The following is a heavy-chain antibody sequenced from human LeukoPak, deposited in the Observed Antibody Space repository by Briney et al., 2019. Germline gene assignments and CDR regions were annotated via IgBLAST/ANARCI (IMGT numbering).Heavy chain of an antibody. J-gene: IGHJ4*02. CDR3: AASGGYDY. V-gene: IGHV1-24*01. D-gene: IGHD3-16*01. Sequence: ASVKVSCKVSGYTLPELSIHWVRQAPGRGLEWMGGFDPENGETVSARRLQGRLTVTEDTSSDTAYMELSSLTSEDTAVYYCAASGGYDYWGQGTLITVSS. CDR2: FDPENGET. CDR1: GYTLPELS.